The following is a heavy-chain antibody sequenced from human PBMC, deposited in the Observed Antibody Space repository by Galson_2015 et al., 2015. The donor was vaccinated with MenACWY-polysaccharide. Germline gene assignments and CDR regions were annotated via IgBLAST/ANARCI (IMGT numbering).Heavy chain of an antibody. J-gene: IGHJ6*02. Sequence: SIYYSVSTYYNPSLKSRVTISVDTSKNQFSLKLSSVTAADTAVYYCARRPGVVVVPAAMRPYYYYGMDVWGQGTTVTVSS. D-gene: IGHD2-2*01. V-gene: IGHV4-39*01. CDR2: IYYSVST. CDR3: ARRPGVVVVPAAMRPYYYYGMDV.